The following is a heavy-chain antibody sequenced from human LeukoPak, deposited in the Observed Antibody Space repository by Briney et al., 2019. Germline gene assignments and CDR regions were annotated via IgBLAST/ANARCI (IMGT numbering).Heavy chain of an antibody. CDR2: LHYRGTP. Sequence: SPAETLTLTCSVSDDSISTNSYYWTWIRQPPGKALEWVATLHYRGTPHYSPSLSSRISIFVDTSKRQFSLQVRSVTASDTAMYYCSRGDDSYKQGNFWGQGTLVTVSS. J-gene: IGHJ4*02. D-gene: IGHD5-24*01. CDR1: DDSISTNSYY. CDR3: SRGDDSYKQGNF. V-gene: IGHV4-39*01.